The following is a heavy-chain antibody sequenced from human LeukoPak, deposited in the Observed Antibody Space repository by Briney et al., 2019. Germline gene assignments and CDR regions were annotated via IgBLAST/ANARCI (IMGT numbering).Heavy chain of an antibody. D-gene: IGHD3-10*01. J-gene: IGHJ4*02. V-gene: IGHV1-69*01. CDR2: IIPIFGTA. Sequence: GSSVKVSCKASGGTFSSYAISWVRQAPGQGLEWMGGIIPIFGTANCAQKFQGRVTITADESTSTAYMELSSLRSEDTAVYYCARDQPMVRGVHPLDYWGQGTLVTVSS. CDR3: ARDQPMVRGVHPLDY. CDR1: GGTFSSYA.